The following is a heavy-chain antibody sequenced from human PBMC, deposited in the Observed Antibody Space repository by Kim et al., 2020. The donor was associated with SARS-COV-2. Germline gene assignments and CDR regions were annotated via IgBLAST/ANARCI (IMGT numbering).Heavy chain of an antibody. CDR1: GYTFTGYY. D-gene: IGHD1-26*01. J-gene: IGHJ4*02. Sequence: ASVKVSCKASGYTFTGYYMHWVRQAPGQGLEWMGWINPNTGGTNYAQKFQGRVSITRDTSIRTAYMELSSLRSDDTAVYFCARVGSGSSPFDSWGQGTLVTVSS. CDR3: ARVGSGSSPFDS. CDR2: INPNTGGT. V-gene: IGHV1-2*02.